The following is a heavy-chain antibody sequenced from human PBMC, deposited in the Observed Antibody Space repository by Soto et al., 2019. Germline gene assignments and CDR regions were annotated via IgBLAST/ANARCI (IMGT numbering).Heavy chain of an antibody. CDR3: ARGASPLIDY. J-gene: IGHJ4*02. CDR2: INAGNGNT. Sequence: ASVKVSCKASGYTFTSYAMHWVRQAPGQRLEWMGWINAGNGNTKYSQKFQGRVTIIRDTSASTAYMELSGLRSEDTAVYYCARGASPLIDYWGQVTLVTVSS. V-gene: IGHV1-3*01. CDR1: GYTFTSYA. D-gene: IGHD1-26*01.